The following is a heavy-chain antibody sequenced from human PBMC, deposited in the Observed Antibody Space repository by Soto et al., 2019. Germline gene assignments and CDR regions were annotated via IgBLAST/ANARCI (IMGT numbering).Heavy chain of an antibody. Sequence: QVQLVQSGAEVKKPGASVKVSCKASGYTFSDHDINWVRQATGQGPEWLGWMNPNSGDTGSAQNFQGRVTMTRDNSIRTAYMELSSLRSEDTAVYYCARVGGNWNDDYFDSWGQGTLVTVSS. CDR2: MNPNSGDT. J-gene: IGHJ4*02. V-gene: IGHV1-8*01. CDR3: ARVGGNWNDDYFDS. D-gene: IGHD1-1*01. CDR1: GYTFSDHD.